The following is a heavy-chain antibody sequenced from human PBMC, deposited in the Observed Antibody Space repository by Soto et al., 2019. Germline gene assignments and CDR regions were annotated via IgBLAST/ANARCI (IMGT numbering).Heavy chain of an antibody. CDR1: GGSFSGYY. Sequence: SETLSLSCAVYGGSFSGYYWSWIRQPPGKGLEWIGEINHSGSTNYNPSLKSRVTISVDTSKNQFSLKLSSVTAADTAVYYCARGGRGGYNYNWFDPLGQGTLVTVSS. J-gene: IGHJ5*02. CDR3: ARGGRGGYNYNWFDP. CDR2: INHSGST. V-gene: IGHV4-34*01. D-gene: IGHD5-12*01.